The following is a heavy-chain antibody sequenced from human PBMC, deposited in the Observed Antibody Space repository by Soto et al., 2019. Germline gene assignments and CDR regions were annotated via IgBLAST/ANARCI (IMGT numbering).Heavy chain of an antibody. CDR2: ITGSGAIT. CDR3: ARDVWETTSMYYGLDG. Sequence: EAQLLESGGGLLQPGGSLRLPCAASGFTISSYAMCWVRLAPGKGLEWVSGITGSGAITYYTDSVKGRFTISRDNSKNTLYLQMHNLRAEVSAVYYCARDVWETTSMYYGLDGWGLGTTV. CDR1: GFTISSYA. V-gene: IGHV3-23*01. J-gene: IGHJ6*02. D-gene: IGHD1-26*01.